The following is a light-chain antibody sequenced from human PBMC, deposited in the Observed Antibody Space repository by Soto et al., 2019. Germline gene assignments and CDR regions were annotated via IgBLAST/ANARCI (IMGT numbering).Light chain of an antibody. Sequence: QSALTRPASVSGSPGQSSTISCTGTNSDVGGYNYVSWYQQHPGKAPELMIYEVSHRPSGVSNRFSGSKSDNTASLTISGIQAEDEADYYCSSYRSISTLYVFGTGTKVTVL. CDR1: NSDVGGYNY. V-gene: IGLV2-14*01. J-gene: IGLJ1*01. CDR2: EVS. CDR3: SSYRSISTLYV.